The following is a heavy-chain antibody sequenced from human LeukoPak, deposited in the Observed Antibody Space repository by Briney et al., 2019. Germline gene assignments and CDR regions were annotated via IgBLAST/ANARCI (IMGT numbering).Heavy chain of an antibody. CDR2: IYYSGST. V-gene: IGHV4-39*07. D-gene: IGHD6-6*01. CDR1: GGSISSRSYY. Sequence: SETLSLTCTVFGGSISSRSYYWGWIRQPPGKGLEWIGSIYYSGSTYYNPSLKSRVTISVDTSKNQFSPRLSSVTAADTAVYYCARDWGVSARPGYMDVWGKGTTVTVSS. CDR3: ARDWGVSARPGYMDV. J-gene: IGHJ6*03.